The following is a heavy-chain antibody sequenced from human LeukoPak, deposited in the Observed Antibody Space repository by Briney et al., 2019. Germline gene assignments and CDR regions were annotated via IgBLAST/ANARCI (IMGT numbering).Heavy chain of an antibody. V-gene: IGHV1-69*13. Sequence: GASVKVSCKASGGTFSSYAISWVRQAPGQGLEWMGGIIPIFGTANYAQKFQGRVTITADEFTSTAYMELSSLRSEDTAVYYCARGRYSYGWGYYYYYGMDVWGQGTTVTVSS. CDR2: IIPIFGTA. J-gene: IGHJ6*02. D-gene: IGHD5-18*01. CDR1: GGTFSSYA. CDR3: ARGRYSYGWGYYYYYGMDV.